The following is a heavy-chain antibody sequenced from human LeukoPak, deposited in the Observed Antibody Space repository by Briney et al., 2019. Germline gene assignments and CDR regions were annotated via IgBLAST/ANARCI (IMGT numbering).Heavy chain of an antibody. D-gene: IGHD5-18*01. CDR2: IIPILDIA. V-gene: IGHV1-69*04. CDR3: ARDFVDTDGTFDY. Sequence: GASVKVSCKASGGTFSSYAISWVRQAPGQGLEWMGRIIPILDIANYAQKFQGRVTITADKSTSTAYMELSSLRSEDTAVYYCARDFVDTDGTFDYWGRGTLVTVSS. J-gene: IGHJ4*02. CDR1: GGTFSSYA.